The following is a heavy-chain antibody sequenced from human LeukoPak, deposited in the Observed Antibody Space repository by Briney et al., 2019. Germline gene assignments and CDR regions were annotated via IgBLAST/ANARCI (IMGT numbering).Heavy chain of an antibody. J-gene: IGHJ3*02. CDR2: INPNSGGT. CDR1: GYTFTGYY. CDR3: ARALRVGARVGAFDI. D-gene: IGHD1-26*01. Sequence: GASVKVSCKASGYTFTGYYMHWVRQAPGQGLEWMGWINPNSGGTNYAQKFQGRVTMTRDTSISTAYMELSRLRSDDTAVYYCARALRVGARVGAFDIWGQGTMVTVSS. V-gene: IGHV1-2*02.